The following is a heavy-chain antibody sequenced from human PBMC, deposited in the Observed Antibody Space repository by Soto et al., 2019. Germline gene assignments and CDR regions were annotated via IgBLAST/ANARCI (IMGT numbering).Heavy chain of an antibody. CDR3: AKGGSGSYSNAFDI. CDR1: GGSISSSSYY. J-gene: IGHJ3*02. CDR2: IYYSGST. Sequence: SETLCLTSTVSGGSISSSSYYWGWIRQPPGKGLEWIGSIYYSGSTYYNPSLKSRVTISVDTSKNQFSLKLSSVTAADTAVYYCAKGGSGSYSNAFDIWGQGTMVTVSS. V-gene: IGHV4-39*01. D-gene: IGHD3-10*01.